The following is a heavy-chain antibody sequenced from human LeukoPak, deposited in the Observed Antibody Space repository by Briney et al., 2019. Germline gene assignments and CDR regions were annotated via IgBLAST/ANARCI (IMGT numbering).Heavy chain of an antibody. V-gene: IGHV4-39*01. D-gene: IGHD2-2*01. J-gene: IGHJ4*02. CDR1: GGSISSSSYY. CDR3: ARGYQLLSGDFDY. Sequence: KSSETLSLTCTVSGGSISSSSYYWGWIRQPPGKGLEWIGSIYYSGSTYYNPSLKSRVTISVDTSKNQFSLKLSSVTAADTAVYYCARGYQLLSGDFDYWGQGTLVTVSS. CDR2: IYYSGST.